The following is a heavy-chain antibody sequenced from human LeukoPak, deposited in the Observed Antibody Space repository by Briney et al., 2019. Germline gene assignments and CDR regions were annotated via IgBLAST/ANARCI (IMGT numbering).Heavy chain of an antibody. CDR1: GDSISNYY. CDR3: ARLSRGYNFDY. D-gene: IGHD5-24*01. J-gene: IGHJ4*02. Sequence: SETLSITCTVSGDSISNYYWSWIRQPPGKGLEWIGYIYYSGSTNYNPSLKSRVTISVDTSKNQFSLKLSSVTAADTAVYYCARLSRGYNFDYWGQGTLATVSS. CDR2: IYYSGST. V-gene: IGHV4-59*08.